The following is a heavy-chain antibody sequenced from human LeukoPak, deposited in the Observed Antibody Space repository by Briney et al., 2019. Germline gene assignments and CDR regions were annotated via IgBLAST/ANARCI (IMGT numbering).Heavy chain of an antibody. CDR1: GFSFSSNY. CDR2: IYSGGST. Sequence: GGSLRLSCGASGFSFSSNYMSWVRQAPGQGLEWVSVIYSGGSTYYTDSVKGRFTISRDNSKNTLYLQMNSLRAEDTAVYYCAGHDWFDPWGQGTLVTVSS. J-gene: IGHJ5*02. CDR3: AGHDWFDP. V-gene: IGHV3-53*01.